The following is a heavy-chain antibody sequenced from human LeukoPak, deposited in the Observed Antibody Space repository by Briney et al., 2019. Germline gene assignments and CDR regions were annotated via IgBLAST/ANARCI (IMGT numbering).Heavy chain of an antibody. D-gene: IGHD1-14*01. V-gene: IGHV3-30*15. CDR3: ARDPIPGAPDYFDH. CDR1: GFTFSSYA. CDR2: ISHDGTTK. J-gene: IGHJ4*02. Sequence: PGGSLRLSCAASGFTFSSYAMHWVRQAPGKGXXXXXVISHDGTTKYYADSVKGRFTISRDNSKNTLYLQMSSLRVEDTAMCYCARDPIPGAPDYFDHWGQGTLVTVSS.